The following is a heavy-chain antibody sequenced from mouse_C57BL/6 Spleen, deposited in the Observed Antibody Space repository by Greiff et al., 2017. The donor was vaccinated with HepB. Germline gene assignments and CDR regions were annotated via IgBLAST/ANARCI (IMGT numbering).Heavy chain of an antibody. Sequence: QVQLQQSRPELVKPGASVKISCKASGYSFTSYYIHWVKQRPGQGLEWIGWIYPGSGNTKYNEKFKGKATLTADTSSSTAYMRLSSLTSEDSAVYYGARGSTMVTTVYYYAMDYWGQGTSVTVSS. V-gene: IGHV1-66*01. CDR1: GYSFTSYY. CDR2: IYPGSGNT. CDR3: ARGSTMVTTVYYYAMDY. J-gene: IGHJ4*01. D-gene: IGHD2-2*01.